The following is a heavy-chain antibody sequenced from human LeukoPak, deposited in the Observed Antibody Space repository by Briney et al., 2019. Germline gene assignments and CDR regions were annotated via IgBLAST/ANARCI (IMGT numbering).Heavy chain of an antibody. CDR1: GGSFSYYY. J-gene: IGHJ5*02. CDR2: INHSGST. Sequence: PSETLSLTCAVYGGSFSYYYWAWIRQSPGKELEWIGQINHSGSTNYNPSLKSRVTISVDTSKNQFSLKLSSVTAADTAVYYCARRYQLLYGGSWFDPWGQGTLVTVSS. CDR3: ARRYQLLYGGSWFDP. V-gene: IGHV4-34*01. D-gene: IGHD2-2*02.